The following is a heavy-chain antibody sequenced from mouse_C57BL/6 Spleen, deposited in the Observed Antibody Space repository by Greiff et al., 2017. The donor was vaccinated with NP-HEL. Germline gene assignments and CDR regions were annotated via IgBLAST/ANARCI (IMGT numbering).Heavy chain of an antibody. CDR3: ARYHYGSSYVGWYFDV. V-gene: IGHV1-82*01. CDR1: GYAFSSSW. CDR2: IYPGDGDT. J-gene: IGHJ1*03. D-gene: IGHD1-1*01. Sequence: QVQLQESGPELVKPGASVKISCKASGYAFSSSWMNWVKQRPGKGLEWIGRIYPGDGDTNYNGKFKGKATLTADKSSSTAYMQLSSLTSEDSAVYFCARYHYGSSYVGWYFDVWGTGTTVTVSS.